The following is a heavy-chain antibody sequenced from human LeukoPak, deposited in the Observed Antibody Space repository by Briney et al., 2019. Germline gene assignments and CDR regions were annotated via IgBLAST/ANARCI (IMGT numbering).Heavy chain of an antibody. V-gene: IGHV3-7*01. J-gene: IGHJ4*02. CDR1: GLTFSSYW. Sequence: GGSLRLSCAPSGLTFSSYWMSWVRQAPGKGREWVANIKQDGSEKYYVDSVKGRFTISRDNAKNSLYLQMNSLRAEDTAVYYCVRGRWLQSPFDYWRQGTLVTVSS. CDR3: VRGRWLQSPFDY. CDR2: IKQDGSEK. D-gene: IGHD5-24*01.